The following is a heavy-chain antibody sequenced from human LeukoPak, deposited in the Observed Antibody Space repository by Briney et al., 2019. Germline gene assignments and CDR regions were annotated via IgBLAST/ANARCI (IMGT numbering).Heavy chain of an antibody. D-gene: IGHD4-11*01. CDR3: AKKSPTTVGAFDI. CDR1: GFTFSSYG. Sequence: GGSLRLSCAASGFTFSSYGMHWVRQAPGKGLEWVAFIRYDGSNKYYADSVKGRFTNSRDNSKNTLYLQMNSLRAEDTAVYYCAKKSPTTVGAFDIWGQGTMVTVSS. J-gene: IGHJ3*02. CDR2: IRYDGSNK. V-gene: IGHV3-30*02.